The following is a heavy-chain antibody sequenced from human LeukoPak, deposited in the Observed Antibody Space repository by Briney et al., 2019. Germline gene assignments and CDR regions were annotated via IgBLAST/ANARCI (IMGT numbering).Heavy chain of an antibody. D-gene: IGHD3-22*01. Sequence: QTGGSLRLSCTVSGFTVSSNSMSWVLQAPGKGLEWVSFIYSDNTHYSDSVKGRFTISRDNAKNSLYLQMNSLRAEDTAVYYCARDRTDYYDSSGYSLDYWGQGTLVTVSS. CDR3: ARDRTDYYDSSGYSLDY. CDR1: GFTVSSNS. J-gene: IGHJ4*02. V-gene: IGHV3-53*01. CDR2: IYSDNT.